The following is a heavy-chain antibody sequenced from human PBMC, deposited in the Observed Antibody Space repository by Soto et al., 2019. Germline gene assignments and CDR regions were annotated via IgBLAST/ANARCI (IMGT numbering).Heavy chain of an antibody. V-gene: IGHV3-74*01. CDR3: ARDGGYSSEGPIDY. CDR2: INSDGSST. J-gene: IGHJ4*02. D-gene: IGHD6-19*01. Sequence: GGSLRLSCAASGFTFSSYWMHWVRQAPGKGLVWVSRINSDGSSTSYADSVKGRFTISRDNAKNTLYLQMNSLRAEDTAVYYCARDGGYSSEGPIDYWGQGTLVTVPS. CDR1: GFTFSSYW.